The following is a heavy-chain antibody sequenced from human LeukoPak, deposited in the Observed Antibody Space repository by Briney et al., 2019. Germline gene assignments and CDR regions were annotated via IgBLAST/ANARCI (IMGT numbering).Heavy chain of an antibody. CDR3: ANTKLGPGYYFDY. V-gene: IGHV3-30*18. J-gene: IGHJ4*02. D-gene: IGHD7-27*01. CDR1: GFTFSSYG. CDR2: ISYDGSNK. Sequence: GGSLRLSCAASGFTFSSYGMHWVRQAPGKGLEWVAVISYDGSNKYYADSVKGRFTISRDNSKNTLYLQMNSLRAEDTAVYYCANTKLGPGYYFDYWGQGTLVTVSS.